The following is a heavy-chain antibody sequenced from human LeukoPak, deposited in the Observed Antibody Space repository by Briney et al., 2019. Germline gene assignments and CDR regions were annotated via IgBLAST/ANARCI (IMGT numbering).Heavy chain of an antibody. CDR3: ARTTYYYDRSGYSYYFDY. Sequence: PSETLSLTCTVSGGSISSYYWSWIRQPPGKGLEWVGYIYCSGSSNYNPSLKSRVTISVDTSKNQFSLKLSSVTAADTAVYYCARTTYYYDRSGYSYYFDYWGQGTLVTVSS. D-gene: IGHD3-22*01. J-gene: IGHJ4*02. CDR2: IYCSGSS. V-gene: IGHV4-59*01. CDR1: GGSISSYY.